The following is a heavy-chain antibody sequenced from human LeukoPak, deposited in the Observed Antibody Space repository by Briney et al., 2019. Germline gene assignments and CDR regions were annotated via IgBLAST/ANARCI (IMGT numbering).Heavy chain of an antibody. J-gene: IGHJ4*02. CDR2: IYYSGST. CDR1: GGSISSSSYY. CDR3: ARTEGWPQYYFDY. D-gene: IGHD1-14*01. Sequence: SETLSLTCTVSGGSISSSSYYWGWIRQPPGKGLEWIGSIYYSGSTYYNPSLKSRVTISVDTSKNQFSLKLSSVPAADTAVYYCARTEGWPQYYFDYWGQGTLVTVSS. V-gene: IGHV4-39*01.